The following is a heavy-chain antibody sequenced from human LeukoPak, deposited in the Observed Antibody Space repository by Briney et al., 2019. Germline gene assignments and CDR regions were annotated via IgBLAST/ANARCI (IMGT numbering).Heavy chain of an antibody. Sequence: SGPPLVNPTQTLTLTCTFSGFSLSTSGVGVGWIRQPPGKALEWLALIYWDDDKRYSPSLKSRLTITKDTSKNQVVLTMTNMDPVDTATYYCAHITPAGYCSSTSCYTSSFDYWGQGTLVTVSS. D-gene: IGHD2-2*02. CDR3: AHITPAGYCSSTSCYTSSFDY. CDR1: GFSLSTSGVG. J-gene: IGHJ4*02. V-gene: IGHV2-5*02. CDR2: IYWDDDK.